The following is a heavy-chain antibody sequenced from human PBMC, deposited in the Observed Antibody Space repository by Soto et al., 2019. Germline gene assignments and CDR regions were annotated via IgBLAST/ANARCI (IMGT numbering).Heavy chain of an antibody. J-gene: IGHJ3*02. CDR1: GFTFDDYA. CDR3: AKEGRGTYDYIWGSYRAYDAFDI. D-gene: IGHD3-16*02. V-gene: IGHV3-9*01. CDR2: ISWNSGSI. Sequence: GGSLRLSCAASGFTFDDYAMHWVRQAPGKGLEWVSGISWNSGSIGYADSVKGRFTISRDNAKNSLYLQMNSLRAEDTALYYCAKEGRGTYDYIWGSYRAYDAFDIWGQGTMVTVSS.